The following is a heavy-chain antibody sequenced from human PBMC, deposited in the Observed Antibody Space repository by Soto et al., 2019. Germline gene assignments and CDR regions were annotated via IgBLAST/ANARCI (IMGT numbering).Heavy chain of an antibody. CDR1: GFTFSSYA. CDR2: ISGSGGST. D-gene: IGHD6-13*01. CDR3: AKGFPSIAAAGTGRTDAFDI. V-gene: IGHV3-23*01. Sequence: GGSLRLSCAASGFTFSSYAMSWVRQAPGKGLEWVSAISGSGGSTYYADSVKGRFTISRDNSKNTLYLQMNSLRAEDTAAYYCAKGFPSIAAAGTGRTDAFDIWGQGTMVTVSS. J-gene: IGHJ3*02.